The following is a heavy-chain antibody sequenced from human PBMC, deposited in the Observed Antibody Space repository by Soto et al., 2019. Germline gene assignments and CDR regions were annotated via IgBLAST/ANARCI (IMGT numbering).Heavy chain of an antibody. CDR1: GGSISSYY. J-gene: IGHJ6*02. CDR2: IYYTGST. CDR3: ARGGGDSGQTYYYYGMDV. V-gene: IGHV4-59*12. D-gene: IGHD1-26*01. Sequence: SETLSLACTVSGGSISSYYWSWIRQPPGKGLEWIGYIYYTGSTNYNPSLKSRVTISLDTSKNQFSMKLSSVTAADTAVYYCARGGGDSGQTYYYYGMDVWGQGTTVTVSS.